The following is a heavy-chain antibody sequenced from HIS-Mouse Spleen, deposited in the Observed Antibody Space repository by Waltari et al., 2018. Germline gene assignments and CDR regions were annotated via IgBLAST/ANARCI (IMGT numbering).Heavy chain of an antibody. CDR1: GYTFTSYG. V-gene: IGHV1-18*01. CDR3: ARVPKGGSYSGPNDY. J-gene: IGHJ4*02. CDR2: YSAYKGNT. Sequence: QVQLVQSGAEVKKPGASVKVSCKASGYTFTSYGISWVRQAPGQGLEWMGWYSAYKGNTNHAQRLQGRVTRTTDPSTSTAYMELRSLRSDDTAVYYCARVPKGGSYSGPNDYWGQGTLVTVSS. D-gene: IGHD1-26*01.